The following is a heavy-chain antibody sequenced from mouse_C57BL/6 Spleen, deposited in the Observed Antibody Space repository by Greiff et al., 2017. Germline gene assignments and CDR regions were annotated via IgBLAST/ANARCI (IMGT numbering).Heavy chain of an antibody. CDR1: GYTFTSYW. J-gene: IGHJ4*01. CDR3: ARNPQYYGSVYAMDY. D-gene: IGHD1-1*01. CDR2: IHPNSGST. Sequence: QVQLKQPGAELVKPGASVKLSCKASGYTFTSYWMHWVKQRPGQGLEWIGMIHPNSGSTNYNEKFKSKATLTVDKSSSTAYMQLSSLTSEDSAVYYCARNPQYYGSVYAMDYWGQGTSVTVSS. V-gene: IGHV1-64*01.